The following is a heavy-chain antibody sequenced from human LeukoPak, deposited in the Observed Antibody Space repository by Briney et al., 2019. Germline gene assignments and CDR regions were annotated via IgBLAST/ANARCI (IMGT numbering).Heavy chain of an antibody. CDR2: ISGSGGST. CDR1: GFTFTSYA. D-gene: IGHD2-2*01. CDR3: AKDRGDTSSPPFDY. V-gene: IGHV3-23*01. Sequence: GGSLRLSCAASGFTFTSYAMSWVRQAPGKGLEWVSAISGSGGSTYYTDSVKGRFTISRDNSKNTLYLQVNSLRAEDTALYYCAKDRGDTSSPPFDYWGQGTLVTISS. J-gene: IGHJ4*02.